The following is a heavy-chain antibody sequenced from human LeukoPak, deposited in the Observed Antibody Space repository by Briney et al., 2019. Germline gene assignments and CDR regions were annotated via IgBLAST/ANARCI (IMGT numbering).Heavy chain of an antibody. CDR3: ARLLGSAAGTAPGSSPTPFDY. Sequence: GESLKISCKGSGYSFTSYWIGWVRQMPGKGLEWMGIIYPGDSDTRYSPSFQGQVTISADKSISTAYLQWSSLKASDTAMYYCARLLGSAAGTAPGSSPTPFDYWGQGTLVTVSS. CDR1: GYSFTSYW. J-gene: IGHJ4*02. CDR2: IYPGDSDT. D-gene: IGHD6-13*01. V-gene: IGHV5-51*01.